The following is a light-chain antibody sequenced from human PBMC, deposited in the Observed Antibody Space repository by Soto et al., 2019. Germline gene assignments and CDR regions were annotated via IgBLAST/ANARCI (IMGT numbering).Light chain of an antibody. CDR3: QQYGSSLSIT. CDR2: GAS. Sequence: EIVLTQSPGTLSLSPGERVTLSYRASQSVSSSYLAWYQQKPGQAPRLLIYGASSRATGIPDRFSGSGSGTDFTLTISRLEPEDFAVYYCQQYGSSLSITFGQGTRLENK. V-gene: IGKV3-20*01. J-gene: IGKJ5*01. CDR1: QSVSSSY.